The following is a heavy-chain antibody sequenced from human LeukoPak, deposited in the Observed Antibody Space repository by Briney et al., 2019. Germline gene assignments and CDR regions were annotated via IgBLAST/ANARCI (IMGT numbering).Heavy chain of an antibody. CDR3: AKDPGYYDFWSGYYSSHPFDY. Sequence: GGSLRLSCAASGFTFSSYGMHWVRQAPGKGLEWLAFIRYDGSNEYYADSVKGRFTISRDNSKNTLYLQMNRLRAEDTAVYYCAKDPGYYDFWSGYYSSHPFDYWGQGTLVTVSS. J-gene: IGHJ4*02. CDR1: GFTFSSYG. CDR2: IRYDGSNE. V-gene: IGHV3-30*02. D-gene: IGHD3-3*01.